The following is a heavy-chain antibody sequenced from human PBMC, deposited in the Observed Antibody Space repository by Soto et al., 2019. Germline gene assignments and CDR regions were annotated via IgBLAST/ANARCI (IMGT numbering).Heavy chain of an antibody. D-gene: IGHD2-8*01. V-gene: IGHV3-73*02. CDR3: TSLYAKSKSAPSHY. Sequence: EVQLVESGGGLVQPGGSLKLSWAASGVCFSGSSIHWVRQSSGKWLEWVGRIRRKANNYATAYGASVKGGFTISRDDSKNTAYLQMYRLQTEDTAVYYCTSLYAKSKSAPSHYLGPGTLVTVSS. CDR1: GVCFSGSS. CDR2: IRRKANNYAT. J-gene: IGHJ4*02.